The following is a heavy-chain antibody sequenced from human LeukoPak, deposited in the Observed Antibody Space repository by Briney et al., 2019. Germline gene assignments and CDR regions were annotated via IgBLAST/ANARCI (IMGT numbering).Heavy chain of an antibody. CDR3: ARGGRDGYNYYYYYYMDV. CDR2: INHSGST. D-gene: IGHD5-24*01. V-gene: IGHV4-34*01. J-gene: IGHJ6*03. Sequence: PSETLSLTCAVYGGSFSGYYWSWIRQPPGKGLEWIGEINHSGSTNYNPSLKSRVTISVDTSKNQFSLKLSSVTAADTAVYYCARGGRDGYNYYYYYYMDVWGKGTMVTVSS. CDR1: GGSFSGYY.